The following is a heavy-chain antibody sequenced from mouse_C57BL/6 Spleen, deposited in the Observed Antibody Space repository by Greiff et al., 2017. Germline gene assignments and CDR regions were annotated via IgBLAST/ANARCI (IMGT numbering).Heavy chain of an antibody. V-gene: IGHV14-2*01. D-gene: IGHD1-3*01. Sequence: EVQLQQSGAELVKPGASVKLSCTASGFNITDYYMHWVKQRTEQGLEWIGRIDPEAGETKYAPKFQGKATITANTSSNKAYLQLSDLTAEDTAVYYCVRGSSYFDYWGQGTTLTVSS. CDR3: VRGSSYFDY. CDR2: IDPEAGET. CDR1: GFNITDYY. J-gene: IGHJ2*01.